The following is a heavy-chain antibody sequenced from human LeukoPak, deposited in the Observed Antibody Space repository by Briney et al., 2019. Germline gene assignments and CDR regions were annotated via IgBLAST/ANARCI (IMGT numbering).Heavy chain of an antibody. Sequence: ASVKVSCKASGYTFTSYGISWVRQAPGQGLEWMGWISAFNGNTNYAQKLQGRVTMTTDTSTSTAYMELRSLRSDDTAVYYCARIGVTYYYDSSGYYYPDYWGQGTLVTVSS. V-gene: IGHV1-18*01. CDR3: ARIGVTYYYDSSGYYYPDY. J-gene: IGHJ4*02. CDR2: ISAFNGNT. CDR1: GYTFTSYG. D-gene: IGHD3-22*01.